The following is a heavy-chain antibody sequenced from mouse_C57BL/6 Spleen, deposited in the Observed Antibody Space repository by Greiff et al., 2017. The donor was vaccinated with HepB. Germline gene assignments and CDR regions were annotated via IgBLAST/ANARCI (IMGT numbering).Heavy chain of an antibody. CDR1: GYAFSSSW. J-gene: IGHJ4*01. CDR2: IYPGDGDT. D-gene: IGHD2-4*01. V-gene: IGHV1-82*01. Sequence: QVQLKESGPELVKPGASVKISCKASGYAFSSSWMNWVKQRPGKGLEWIGRIYPGDGDTNYNGKFKGKATLTADKSSSTAYMQLSSLTSEDSAVYFCAREDYDGHYYAMDYWGQGTSVTVSS. CDR3: AREDYDGHYYAMDY.